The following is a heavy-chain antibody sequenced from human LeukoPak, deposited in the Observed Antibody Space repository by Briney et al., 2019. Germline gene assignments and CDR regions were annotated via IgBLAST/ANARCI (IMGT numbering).Heavy chain of an antibody. V-gene: IGHV4-30-2*01. CDR3: AREVAARREGFDY. CDR2: IYHSGST. J-gene: IGHJ4*02. D-gene: IGHD6-6*01. CDR1: GGSISSGGYS. Sequence: PSETLSLTCAVSGGSISSGGYSWSWIRQPPGKGLEWIGYIYHSGSTYYNPSLKSRVTISVDRSKNQFSLKLSSVTAADTAGYYCAREVAARREGFDYWGQGTLVTVSS.